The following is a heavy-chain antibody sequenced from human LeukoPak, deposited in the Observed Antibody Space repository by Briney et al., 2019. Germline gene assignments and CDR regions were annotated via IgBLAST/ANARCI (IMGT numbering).Heavy chain of an antibody. J-gene: IGHJ4*02. CDR3: AKDGRGLTPDDY. V-gene: IGHV3-30*18. CDR2: ISYDGSNK. D-gene: IGHD6-25*01. CDR1: GFTFSSYG. Sequence: GRSLRLSCAASGFTFSSYGMHWVRQAPGKGLEWVAVISYDGSNKYYADCVKGRFTISRDNSKNTLYLQMNSLRAGDTAVYDCAKDGRGLTPDDYWGQGTLVTVSS.